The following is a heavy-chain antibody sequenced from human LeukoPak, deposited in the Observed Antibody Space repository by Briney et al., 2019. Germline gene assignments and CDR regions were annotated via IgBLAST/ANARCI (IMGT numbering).Heavy chain of an antibody. CDR1: GGTFSSYA. CDR3: ARFAVHRRITVAGQFGLDC. CDR2: IIPIFGTA. V-gene: IGHV1-69*06. D-gene: IGHD6-19*01. Sequence: SVKVSCKASGGTFSSYAISWVRQAPGQGLEWMGGIIPIFGTANYAQKFQGRVTITADKSTSTAYMELSSLRSEDTAVYYCARFAVHRRITVAGQFGLDCWGQGTLVSLSS. J-gene: IGHJ4*02.